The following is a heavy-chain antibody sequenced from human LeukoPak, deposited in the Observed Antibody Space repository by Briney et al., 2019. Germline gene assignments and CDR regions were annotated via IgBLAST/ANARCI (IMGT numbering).Heavy chain of an antibody. CDR2: ISASGGRA. CDR1: GFTFRSYA. V-gene: IGHV3-23*01. Sequence: GGSLRLSCAASGFTFRSYAMSWVRQAPGKGLEWVSVISASGGRASYADSVEGRFTVSRDNSKNTLYLQMNSLRAEDTAVYYCARGEFVWIQGSYGMNVWGQGTTVTVSS. D-gene: IGHD5-18*01. J-gene: IGHJ6*02. CDR3: ARGEFVWIQGSYGMNV.